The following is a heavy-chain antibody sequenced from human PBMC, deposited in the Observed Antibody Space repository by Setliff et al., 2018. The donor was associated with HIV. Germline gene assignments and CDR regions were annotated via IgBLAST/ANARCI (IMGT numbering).Heavy chain of an antibody. CDR2: MYYRGTT. D-gene: IGHD3-3*01. V-gene: IGHV4-39*07. CDR3: AGDSSGVADYDFWSGRNWFDP. CDR1: GGSIVSSSYY. J-gene: IGHJ5*02. Sequence: SETLSLTCTVSGGSIVSSSYYWGWIRQPPGKGLEWIGTMYYRGTTYNNPSLKSRVTFSADTSKNQFSLNLKSVTASDTAVYYCAGDSSGVADYDFWSGRNWFDPCGKGILVTVSS.